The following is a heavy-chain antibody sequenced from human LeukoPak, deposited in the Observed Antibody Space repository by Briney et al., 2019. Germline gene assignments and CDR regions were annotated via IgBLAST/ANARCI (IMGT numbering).Heavy chain of an antibody. CDR2: ITGSDDRT. CDR3: AKGPQVGSGYHPDF. CDR1: GFTFSGAA. J-gene: IGHJ4*02. Sequence: PGGSLRLSCAASGFTFSGAAMTWVRQAPGKGLEWVSTITGSDDRTYYADSVKGRFIISRDYSKNTLRLQMSSLTVEDTAIYYCAKGPQVGSGYHPDFWGQGTLVTVSS. V-gene: IGHV3-23*01. D-gene: IGHD3-22*01.